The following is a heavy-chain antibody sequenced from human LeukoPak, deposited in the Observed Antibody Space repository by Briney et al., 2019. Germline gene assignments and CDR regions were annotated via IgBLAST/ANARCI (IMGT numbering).Heavy chain of an antibody. D-gene: IGHD2-2*01. J-gene: IGHJ4*02. CDR2: INWNGGST. V-gene: IGHV3-20*04. Sequence: GGSLRLSCAVSGFTFKDYGMRGVRQARGGGLEWLSSINWNGGSTGYADSVKGRFTISRDNAKNSLYHQMNSLRAEDTSLYYCAGYCSSTSCYFGYWGQGTLVTVSS. CDR1: GFTFKDYG. CDR3: AGYCSSTSCYFGY.